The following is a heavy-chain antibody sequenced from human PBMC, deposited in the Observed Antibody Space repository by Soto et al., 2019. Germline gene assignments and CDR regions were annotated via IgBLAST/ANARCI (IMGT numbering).Heavy chain of an antibody. Sequence: GGSLRLSCAASGFTFDDYAMHWVRQAPGKGLEWVSGISWNSGSIGYADSVKGRFTISRDNAKNSLYLQMNSLRAEDTALYYCAKDTTRYSGSYYYYYGMDVWGQGTTVTVSS. D-gene: IGHD1-26*01. V-gene: IGHV3-9*01. CDR3: AKDTTRYSGSYYYYYGMDV. J-gene: IGHJ6*02. CDR2: ISWNSGSI. CDR1: GFTFDDYA.